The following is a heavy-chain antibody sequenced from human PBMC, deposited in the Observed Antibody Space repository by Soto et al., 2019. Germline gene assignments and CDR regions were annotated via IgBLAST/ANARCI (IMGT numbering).Heavy chain of an antibody. CDR2: INADNGQT. CDR3: ARGEFWTRLSGVSWFDP. J-gene: IGHJ5*02. CDR1: RYTFARFA. Sequence: ASVKVSCKASRYTFARFAVHWVRQAPGQSLEWMGWINADNGQTKYSQNFQGRITMTRDKSANTVYLEVHSLRSQDTAFYYCARGEFWTRLSGVSWFDPWGQGTLVTVSS. D-gene: IGHD2-8*02. V-gene: IGHV1-3*01.